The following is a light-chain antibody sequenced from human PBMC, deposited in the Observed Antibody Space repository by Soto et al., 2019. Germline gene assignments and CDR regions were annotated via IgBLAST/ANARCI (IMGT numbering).Light chain of an antibody. CDR2: GNS. CDR3: QCYDSSLSGSV. CDR1: SSNIGAGYD. Sequence: QSVLTQPPSVPGAPGQRVTISCTGSSSNIGAGYDVHWYQQLPGTAPKLLIYGNSNRPSGVPDRFSGSKSGTSASLAITGLQAEDAAHYYCQCYDSSLSGSVFGGGTKLTVL. J-gene: IGLJ3*02. V-gene: IGLV1-40*01.